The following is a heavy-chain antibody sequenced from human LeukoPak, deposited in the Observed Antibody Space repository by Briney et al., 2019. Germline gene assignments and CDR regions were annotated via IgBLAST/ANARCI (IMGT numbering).Heavy chain of an antibody. CDR3: AELGITMIGGV. D-gene: IGHD3-10*02. CDR1: GFSLSTYW. V-gene: IGHV3-48*03. J-gene: IGHJ6*04. CDR2: ISSSGSTI. Sequence: GGSLRLSCAASGFSLSTYWMSWVRQAPGKGLEWVSYISSSGSTIYYADSVKGRFTISRDNAKNSLYLQMNSLRAEDTAVYYCAELGITMIGGVWGKGTTVTISS.